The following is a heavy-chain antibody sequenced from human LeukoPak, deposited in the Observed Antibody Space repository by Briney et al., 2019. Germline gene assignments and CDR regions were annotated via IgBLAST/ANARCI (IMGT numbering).Heavy chain of an antibody. CDR1: GFTFSIYT. CDR2: ISSDSNYI. Sequence: PGGSLRLSCAASGFTFSIYTMNWVRQAPGKGLEWVSSISSDSNYIYYADSVKGRFTISRDNAWNSLYLQMNSLRAEDTAVYYCARKENILTGYYDHWGQGTLVTVSS. CDR3: ARKENILTGYYDH. V-gene: IGHV3-21*01. D-gene: IGHD3-9*01. J-gene: IGHJ5*02.